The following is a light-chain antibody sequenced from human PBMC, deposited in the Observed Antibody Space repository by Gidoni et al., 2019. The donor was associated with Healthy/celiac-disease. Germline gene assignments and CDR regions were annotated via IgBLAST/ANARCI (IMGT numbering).Light chain of an antibody. J-gene: IGKJ3*01. V-gene: IGKV1-33*01. CDR2: DAS. CDR3: QQYDNPPT. Sequence: DIQMTQSPSSLSASVGDRVTITCQASQDISNYLNWYQQKPGKAPKLLIYDASNLETGVPSRFSGSGSGTDFTFTISSLQPEDIATYYCQQYDNPPTFGPETKVDIK. CDR1: QDISNY.